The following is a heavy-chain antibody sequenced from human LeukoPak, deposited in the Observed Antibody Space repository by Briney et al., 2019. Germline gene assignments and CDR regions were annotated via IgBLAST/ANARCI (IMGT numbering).Heavy chain of an antibody. J-gene: IGHJ4*02. V-gene: IGHV4-59*08. CDR3: ARHSTYYYDSSGYLDY. D-gene: IGHD3-22*01. CDR1: GGSISSYY. Sequence: ASETLSLTCTVSGGSISSYYWSWIRQPPGRGLEWIGYIYYSGSTNYNPSLKNRVTISVDTSKNQFSLKLSSVTAADTAVYYCARHSTYYYDSSGYLDYWGQGTLVTVSS. CDR2: IYYSGST.